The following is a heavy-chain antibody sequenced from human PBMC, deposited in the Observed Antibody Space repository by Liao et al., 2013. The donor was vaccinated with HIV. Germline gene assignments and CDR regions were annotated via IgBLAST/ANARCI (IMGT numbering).Heavy chain of an antibody. J-gene: IGHJ4*02. Sequence: QVQLQQWGAGLLKPSETLSLACAVYGGSFSGYYWSWIRQSPGKGLEWIGEINHSGNTNYNPSLKSRVTISVDTSKNQFSLKLHSVSAADTAVYYCARGGMMTLGGVVVSFDFWGQGTLVTVSS. D-gene: IGHD3-16*02. V-gene: IGHV4-34*01. CDR3: ARGGMMTLGGVVVSFDF. CDR2: INHSGNT. CDR1: GGSFSGYY.